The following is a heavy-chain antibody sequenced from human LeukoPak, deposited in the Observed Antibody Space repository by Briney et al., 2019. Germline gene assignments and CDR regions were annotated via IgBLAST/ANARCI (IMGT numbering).Heavy chain of an antibody. CDR2: IYTSGST. D-gene: IGHD3-3*01. Sequence: SETLSLTCTVSGGSISSGSYYWSWIRQPAGKGLEWIGRIYTSGSTNYNPSLKSRVTISVDTSKNQFSLKLSSVTAADTAVYYCARELTIFGVVIVYYFDYWGQGTLVTVSS. J-gene: IGHJ4*02. V-gene: IGHV4-61*02. CDR1: GGSISSGSYY. CDR3: ARELTIFGVVIVYYFDY.